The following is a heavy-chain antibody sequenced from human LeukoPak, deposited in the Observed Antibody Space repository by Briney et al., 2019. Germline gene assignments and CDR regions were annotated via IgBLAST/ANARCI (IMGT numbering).Heavy chain of an antibody. CDR3: ASLPTVTTPHDAFDI. CDR2: MNPNSGNT. V-gene: IGHV1-8*01. J-gene: IGHJ3*02. D-gene: IGHD4-17*01. CDR1: GYTFTSYD. Sequence: VASVKVSCKASGYTFTSYDINWVRQATGQGLEWMGWMNPNSGNTGYAQKFQGRVTMTRNTSISTAYMELSSLRSEDTAVYHCASLPTVTTPHDAFDIWGQGTMVTVSS.